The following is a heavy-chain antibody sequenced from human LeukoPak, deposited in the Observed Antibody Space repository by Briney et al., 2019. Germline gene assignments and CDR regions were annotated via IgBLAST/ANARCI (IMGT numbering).Heavy chain of an antibody. CDR2: ISPTGSTT. V-gene: IGHV3-74*01. J-gene: IGHJ4*02. CDR3: VRDFRSADY. Sequence: PGGSLRLSCTASGFSFSGHWMHWARQLPGKGLVWVSRISPTGSTTSYADSVKARFSISRDNARNTVYLQMNSLRAEDTAVYYCVRDFRSADYWGQGTLVTVSS. CDR1: GFSFSGHW.